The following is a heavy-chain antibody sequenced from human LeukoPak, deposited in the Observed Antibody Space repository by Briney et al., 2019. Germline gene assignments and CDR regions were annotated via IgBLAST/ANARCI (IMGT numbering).Heavy chain of an antibody. J-gene: IGHJ4*02. Sequence: SETLSLTCAVYGGSFSGYYWSWIRQPPGKGLEWIGEINHSGSTNYNPSLKSRVTISVDTSKNQFSLKLSSVTAADMAVYYCARGGFLSSSWYYFDYWGQGTLVTVSS. D-gene: IGHD6-13*01. CDR1: GGSFSGYY. CDR3: ARGGFLSSSWYYFDY. V-gene: IGHV4-34*01. CDR2: INHSGST.